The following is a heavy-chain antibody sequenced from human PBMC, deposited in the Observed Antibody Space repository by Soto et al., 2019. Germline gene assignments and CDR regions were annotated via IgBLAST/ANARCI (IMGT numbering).Heavy chain of an antibody. V-gene: IGHV3-30*16. Sequence: GGSLRLSCAASGFGFGGYSLHWVRQAPGKGLDWVAVISHDASQIYHADSVKGRFTISRDNSRNTLFLQMNSLRNEDTAVYYCARIGHGFNFGNGLDYWGRGTLVTVSS. D-gene: IGHD5-18*01. CDR3: ARIGHGFNFGNGLDY. J-gene: IGHJ4*02. CDR1: GFGFGGYS. CDR2: ISHDASQI.